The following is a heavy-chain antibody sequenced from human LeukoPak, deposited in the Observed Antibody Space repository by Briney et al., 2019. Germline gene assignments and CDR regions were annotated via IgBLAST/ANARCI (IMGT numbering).Heavy chain of an antibody. CDR1: GYSFTSYW. CDR2: IYPGDSDT. V-gene: IGHV5-51*01. D-gene: IGHD6-13*01. J-gene: IGHJ5*02. CDR3: ARGTVASSWYLNWFDP. Sequence: GESLKISCKGSGYSFTSYWIGWVRQMPGKGLEWMGIIYPGDSDTRYSPSFQGQVTISADKSISIAYLQWSSLKASDTAMYYCARGTVASSWYLNWFDPWGQGSLVTVSS.